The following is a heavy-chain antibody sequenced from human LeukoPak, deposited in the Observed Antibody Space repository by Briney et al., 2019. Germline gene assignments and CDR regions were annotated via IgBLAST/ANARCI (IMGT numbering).Heavy chain of an antibody. J-gene: IGHJ4*02. D-gene: IGHD3-22*01. CDR1: GFTFSSYG. Sequence: GRSLRLSCAASGFTFSSYGMHWVRQAPGKGLEWVAVIWYDGSNKYYADSVKGRFTISRDNSKNTLYLQMNSLRAEDTAVYYCARDDIDYYDSSGYSPSDYWGQGTLVTVSS. CDR2: IWYDGSNK. CDR3: ARDDIDYYDSSGYSPSDY. V-gene: IGHV3-33*01.